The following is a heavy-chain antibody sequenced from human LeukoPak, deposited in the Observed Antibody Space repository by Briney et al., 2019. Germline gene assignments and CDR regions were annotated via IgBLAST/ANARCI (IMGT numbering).Heavy chain of an antibody. CDR3: TRVYFRIYNFDY. CDR1: GFTVSTNY. Sequence: QPGGSLRISCAASGFTVSTNYMSWVRQAPGKGLEWVGFIRSKASGGTTEYAASVKGRFIISRDDSKTIAYLEMNSLKTEDTAIYYCTRVYFRIYNFDYWGQGTLVTVSS. V-gene: IGHV3-49*04. D-gene: IGHD5-24*01. J-gene: IGHJ4*02. CDR2: IRSKASGGTT.